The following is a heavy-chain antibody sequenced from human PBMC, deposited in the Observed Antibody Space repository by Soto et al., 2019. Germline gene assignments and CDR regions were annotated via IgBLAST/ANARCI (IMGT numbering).Heavy chain of an antibody. V-gene: IGHV4-39*01. CDR3: ARTGGGRYCSSTSCYAPWYYYYYYMDV. CDR2: IYYSGST. CDR1: GGSISSSSYY. J-gene: IGHJ6*03. Sequence: SETLSLTCTVSGGSISSSSYYWSWIRQPPGKGLEWIGSIYYSGSTYYNPSLKSRVTISVDTSKNQFSLKLSSVTAADTAVYYCARTGGGRYCSSTSCYAPWYYYYYYMDVWGKGTTVTVSS. D-gene: IGHD2-2*01.